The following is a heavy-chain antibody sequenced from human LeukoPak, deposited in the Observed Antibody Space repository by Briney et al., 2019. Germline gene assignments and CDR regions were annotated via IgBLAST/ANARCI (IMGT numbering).Heavy chain of an antibody. Sequence: SVKVSCKASGYTFTSYGISWVRQAPGQGLEWMGGIIPIFGTANYAQKFQGRVTITTDESTSTAYMELSSLRSEDTAVYYCARDRSGSYYRDWGQGTLVTVSS. CDR3: ARDRSGSYYRD. V-gene: IGHV1-69*05. J-gene: IGHJ4*02. D-gene: IGHD3-10*01. CDR2: IIPIFGTA. CDR1: GYTFTSYG.